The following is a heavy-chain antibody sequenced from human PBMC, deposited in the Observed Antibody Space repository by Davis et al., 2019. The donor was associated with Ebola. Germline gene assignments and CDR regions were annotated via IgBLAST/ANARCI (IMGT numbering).Heavy chain of an antibody. J-gene: IGHJ2*01. CDR1: GFTFSTYW. V-gene: IGHV3-30*03. CDR3: ARAPPHGPQPVFWYFDF. D-gene: IGHD1-14*01. CDR2: VSSDGNNQ. Sequence: GGSLRLSCAASGFTFSTYWMSWVRQAPGKGLEWVALVSSDGNNQNYADFVKGRFTISRDNSKNTVWLQMNSLRAEDTAVYYCARAPPHGPQPVFWYFDFWGRGTLVTVSS.